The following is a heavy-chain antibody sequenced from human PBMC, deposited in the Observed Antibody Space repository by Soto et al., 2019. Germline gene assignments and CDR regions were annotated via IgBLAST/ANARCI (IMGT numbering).Heavy chain of an antibody. V-gene: IGHV3-23*01. D-gene: IGHD1-7*01. CDR1: GFSFTKHA. Sequence: EVHLLESGGGFVQPGGSLRLSCAASGFSFTKHAMSWVRQAPGKGLEWVSVISGSGYNTYYADSVKGRFTISRDSAENTVYLQMNNLRVEDTALYYCAKPGLTGTTGRTHPYFDSWGQGTLVTVSS. CDR2: ISGSGYNT. CDR3: AKPGLTGTTGRTHPYFDS. J-gene: IGHJ4*02.